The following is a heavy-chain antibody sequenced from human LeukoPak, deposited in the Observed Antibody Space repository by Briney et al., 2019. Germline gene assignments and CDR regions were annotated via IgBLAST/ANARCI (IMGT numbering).Heavy chain of an antibody. CDR3: AKDYVYAFDY. Sequence: SLRLSCAASGFSFSSYSINWVREAPGKGLEWVSYISCDGNANHYTDSVKGRFTISRDNSKNALYLQMNSLRAEDTAVYFCAKDYVYAFDYWGQGTLVTASS. CDR2: ISCDGNAN. D-gene: IGHD2/OR15-2a*01. J-gene: IGHJ4*02. V-gene: IGHV3-48*01. CDR1: GFSFSSYS.